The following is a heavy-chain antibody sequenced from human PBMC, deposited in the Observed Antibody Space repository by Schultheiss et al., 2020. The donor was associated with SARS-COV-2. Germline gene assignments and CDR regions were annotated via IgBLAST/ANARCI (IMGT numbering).Heavy chain of an antibody. Sequence: GGSLRLSCAASGFTVSSNYMSWVRQAPGKGLEWVSVISGSGGSTYYADSVKGRFTISRDNSKNTLYLQMNSLRAEDTAVYYCAKDVHRPMQDSSPRASVEGYWGQGTLVTVSS. CDR2: ISGSGGST. CDR3: AKDVHRPMQDSSPRASVEGY. CDR1: GFTVSSNY. D-gene: IGHD3-22*01. V-gene: IGHV3-23*01. J-gene: IGHJ4*02.